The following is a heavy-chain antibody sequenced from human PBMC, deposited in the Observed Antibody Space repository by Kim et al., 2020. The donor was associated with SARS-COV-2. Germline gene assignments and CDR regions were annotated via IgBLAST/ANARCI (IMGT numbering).Heavy chain of an antibody. CDR3: AILRDGYSGGDDAFDI. J-gene: IGHJ3*02. CDR2: IRRKANNYAT. D-gene: IGHD3-22*01. V-gene: IGHV3-73*01. Sequence: GGSLRLSCAASGFPFSASAIHWVRQASGKGLEWIGRIRRKANNYATVYPASVKGRFTISRDDSKNTAYLQMNSLKSEDTAVYYCAILRDGYSGGDDAFDIWGQGTSVTVSP. CDR1: GFPFSASA.